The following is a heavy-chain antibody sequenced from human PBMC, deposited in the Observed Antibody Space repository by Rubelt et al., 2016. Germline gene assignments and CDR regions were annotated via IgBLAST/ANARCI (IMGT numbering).Heavy chain of an antibody. D-gene: IGHD6-13*01. V-gene: IGHV3-7*03. J-gene: IGHJ1*01. CDR3: AKAPGTLIAAAGAPLGFQH. CDR2: DGSEI. Sequence: DGSEIYYVDSVKGRFTISRDNAKNSLYLQMNSLRAEDTALYYCAKAPGTLIAAAGAPLGFQHWGQGTLVTVSS.